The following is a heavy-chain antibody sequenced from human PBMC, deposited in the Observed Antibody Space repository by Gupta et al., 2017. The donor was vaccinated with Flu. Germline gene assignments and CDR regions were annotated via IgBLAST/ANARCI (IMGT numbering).Heavy chain of an antibody. CDR3: ARAVVYDYVWGSYPDY. J-gene: IGHJ4*02. CDR2: ISAYNGNT. CDR1: GYTFTSYG. Sequence: QVQLVQSGAEVKKPGASVKVSCTASGYTFTSYGISWVRQAPGQGLEWMGWISAYNGNTNYAQKRQGRVTMTTDTSTSTAYMELRSLRSDDTAVYYCARAVVYDYVWGSYPDYWGQGTLVTVSS. D-gene: IGHD3-16*01. V-gene: IGHV1-18*01.